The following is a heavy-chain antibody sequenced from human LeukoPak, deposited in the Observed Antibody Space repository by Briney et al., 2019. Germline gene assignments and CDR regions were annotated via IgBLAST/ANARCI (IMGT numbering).Heavy chain of an antibody. J-gene: IGHJ4*02. Sequence: GGSLRLSCAASGFTSSSYEMNWVRQAPGKGLEWVSYISGTGNTIYYADSLKGRFTVSRDNAENSLYLQMNSLRAEDTAVYYCARLSHSSSWSQDGYWGQGTLVTVSS. CDR2: ISGTGNTI. CDR1: GFTSSSYE. CDR3: ARLSHSSSWSQDGY. D-gene: IGHD6-13*01. V-gene: IGHV3-48*03.